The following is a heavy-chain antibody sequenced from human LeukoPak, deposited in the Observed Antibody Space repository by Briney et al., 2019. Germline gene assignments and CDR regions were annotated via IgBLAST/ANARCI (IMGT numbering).Heavy chain of an antibody. D-gene: IGHD2-2*01. CDR3: ARHDCSSTSCSTAFDY. J-gene: IGHJ4*02. CDR2: IYYSGST. Sequence: KTSETLSLTCTVSGGSISSSSYYWGWIRQPPGKGLEWIGSIYYSGSTYYNPSLKSRVTISVDTSKNQFSLELSSVTAADTAVYYCARHDCSSTSCSTAFDYWGQGTLVTVSS. CDR1: GGSISSSSYY. V-gene: IGHV4-39*01.